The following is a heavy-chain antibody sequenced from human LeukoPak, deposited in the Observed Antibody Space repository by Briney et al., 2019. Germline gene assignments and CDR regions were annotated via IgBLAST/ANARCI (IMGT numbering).Heavy chain of an antibody. CDR1: GGSISSGGYY. V-gene: IGHV4-31*03. D-gene: IGHD6-13*01. CDR2: IYYTGST. J-gene: IGHJ4*02. Sequence: PSQTLSLTCTVSGGSISSGGYYWSWIRQHPGKGLEWIGYIYYTGSTYYNPSLKSRVTISVDTSKRQFSLRLSSVSAADTAVYYCARDATAGNFDYWGQGTLVTVSS. CDR3: ARDATAGNFDY.